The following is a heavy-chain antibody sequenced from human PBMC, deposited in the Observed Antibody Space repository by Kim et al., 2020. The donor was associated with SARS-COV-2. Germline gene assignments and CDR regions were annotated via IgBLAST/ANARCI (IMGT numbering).Heavy chain of an antibody. CDR2: INPNSGGT. CDR3: AREKVEPTIFPNYYYYYGMDV. J-gene: IGHJ6*02. V-gene: IGHV1-2*02. D-gene: IGHD3-3*01. CDR1: GYTFTGYY. Sequence: ASVKVSCKASGYTFTGYYMHWVRQAPGQGLEWMGWINPNSGGTNYAQKFQGRVTMTRDTSISTAYMELSRLRSDDTAVYYCAREKVEPTIFPNYYYYYGMDVWGQGTTVTVSS.